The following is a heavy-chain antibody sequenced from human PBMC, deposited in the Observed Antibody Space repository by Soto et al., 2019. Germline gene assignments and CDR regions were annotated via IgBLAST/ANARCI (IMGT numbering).Heavy chain of an antibody. CDR1: GGSFSGYY. Sequence: QVQLQQWGAGPLRPLETLSLTCGVSGGSFSGYYWAWIRQSPGKGLEWIGEINDRGSINYNPSLKSRVSISVDTSKNHDSLNLRSLTAADTAVYYCARESHDILTGPPWVWYFDLWGRGTLVTVSS. CDR3: ARESHDILTGPPWVWYFDL. J-gene: IGHJ2*01. V-gene: IGHV4-34*01. CDR2: INDRGSI. D-gene: IGHD3-9*01.